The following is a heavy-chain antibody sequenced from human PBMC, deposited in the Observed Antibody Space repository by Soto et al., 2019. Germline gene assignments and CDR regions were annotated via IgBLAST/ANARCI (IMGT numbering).Heavy chain of an antibody. D-gene: IGHD6-19*01. V-gene: IGHV3-30*18. CDR1: GFTFSSYG. CDR2: ISYDGSNK. J-gene: IGHJ4*02. Sequence: QVQLVESGGGVVQPGRSLRLSCAASGFTFSSYGMHWVRQAPGKGLEWVAVISYDGSNKYYADSVKGRFTISRDNSKNTLYLQMNSLRAEDTAVYYCAKDNGYSSGWYRGAFDYWGQGTLVTVSS. CDR3: AKDNGYSSGWYRGAFDY.